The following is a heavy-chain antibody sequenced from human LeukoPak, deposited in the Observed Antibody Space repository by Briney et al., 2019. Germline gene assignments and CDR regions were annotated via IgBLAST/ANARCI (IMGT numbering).Heavy chain of an antibody. V-gene: IGHV3-49*04. J-gene: IGHJ4*02. D-gene: IGHD5-18*01. CDR3: TRGYGYDPFDY. CDR1: GFTFGDYA. Sequence: GGSLRLSCTASGFTFGDYAMSWVRQAPGKGLEWVGFIRSKAYGGTTEYAASVKGRFTISRDDSKSIAYLQMNSLKTEDTAVYYCTRGYGYDPFDYWGQGTLVTVSS. CDR2: IRSKAYGGTT.